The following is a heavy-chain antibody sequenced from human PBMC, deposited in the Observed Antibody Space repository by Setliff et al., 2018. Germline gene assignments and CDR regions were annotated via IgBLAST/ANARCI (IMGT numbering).Heavy chain of an antibody. Sequence: ASVKVSCKASGYTFTDYYIHWVRQAPGQGLEWMGWVNPYNGDTKNAQKFQGRVTMTRDTSTSTVYLEVSSLRSEDTAVYFCARDRFYNSWSGTSITAPHDAFDIWGQGTMVTVSS. CDR1: GYTFTDYY. CDR3: ARDRFYNSWSGTSITAPHDAFDI. V-gene: IGHV1-2*02. D-gene: IGHD3-3*01. J-gene: IGHJ3*02. CDR2: VNPYNGDT.